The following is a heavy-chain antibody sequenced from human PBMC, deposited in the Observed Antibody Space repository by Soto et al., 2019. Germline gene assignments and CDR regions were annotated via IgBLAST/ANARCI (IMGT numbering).Heavy chain of an antibody. V-gene: IGHV3-66*01. J-gene: IGHJ6*02. CDR2: IYSGGST. CDR1: GFTVSSDY. CDR3: ARDPGDRNGVSV. D-gene: IGHD1-26*01. Sequence: EVQVVESGGGLVQPGGSLRLSCAASGFTVSSDYMSWVRQAPGKGLEWVSVIYSGGSTYYADSVKGRFTISRDNSKNTLYLQMHSLRAEETAVYYCARDPGDRNGVSVWGQGATVTGSS.